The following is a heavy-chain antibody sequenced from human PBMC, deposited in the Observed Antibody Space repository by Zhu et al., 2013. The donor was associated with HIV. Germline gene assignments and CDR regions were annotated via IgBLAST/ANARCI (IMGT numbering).Heavy chain of an antibody. CDR1: GGTFSSYA. J-gene: IGHJ6*02. CDR3: ARDGGYCSSTSCYSWPAGLYYGMDV. CDR2: IIPIFGTA. Sequence: QVQLVQSGAEVKKPGSSVKVSCKASGGTFSSYAISWVRQAPGQGLEWMGGIIPIFGTANYAQKFQGRVTITADESTSTAYMELSSLRSEDTAVYYCARDGGYCSSTSCYSWPAGLYYGMDVWGQGTTVTVSS. V-gene: IGHV1-69*01. D-gene: IGHD2-2*01.